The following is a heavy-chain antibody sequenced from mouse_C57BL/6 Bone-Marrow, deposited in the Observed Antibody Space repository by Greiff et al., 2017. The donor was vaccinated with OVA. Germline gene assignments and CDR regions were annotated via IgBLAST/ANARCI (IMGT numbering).Heavy chain of an antibody. Sequence: VKLMESGAELVKPGASVKLSCKASGYTFTEYTIHWVKQRSGQGLERIGWFYPGSGSIKYNEKFKDKATLTADKSSSTVYMELSRLTSEDSAVYFCARHEDRYDYAYYYAMDYWGQGTSVTVSS. J-gene: IGHJ4*01. V-gene: IGHV1-62-2*01. D-gene: IGHD2-4*01. CDR1: GYTFTEYT. CDR3: ARHEDRYDYAYYYAMDY. CDR2: FYPGSGSI.